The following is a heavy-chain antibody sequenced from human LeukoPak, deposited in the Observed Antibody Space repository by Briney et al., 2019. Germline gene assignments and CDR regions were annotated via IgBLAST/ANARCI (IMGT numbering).Heavy chain of an antibody. CDR3: AREADYGDYDY. V-gene: IGHV4-59*01. CDR1: GGSISSYY. D-gene: IGHD4-17*01. J-gene: IGHJ4*02. CDR2: IYYSGST. Sequence: SETLSLTCTVSGGSISSYYWSWIRQLPGKGLEWIGYIYYSGSTNYNPSLKSRVTISVDTSKNQFSLKLSSVTAADTAVYYCAREADYGDYDYWGQGTLVTVSS.